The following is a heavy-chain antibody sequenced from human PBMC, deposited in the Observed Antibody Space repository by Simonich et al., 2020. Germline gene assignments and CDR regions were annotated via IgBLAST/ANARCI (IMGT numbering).Heavy chain of an antibody. CDR3: ARDRGSSAFDI. CDR2: ISSSGSTI. D-gene: IGHD6-6*01. CDR1: GFTFSSYE. V-gene: IGHV3-48*03. Sequence: EVQLVESGGGLVQPGGSLRLSCAASGFTFSSYEMNWVRQAPGKALGWVAYISSSGSTIYYADSVKGRFTISRDNAKNSLYLQMNSLRAEDTAVYYCARDRGSSAFDIWGQGTMVTVSS. J-gene: IGHJ3*02.